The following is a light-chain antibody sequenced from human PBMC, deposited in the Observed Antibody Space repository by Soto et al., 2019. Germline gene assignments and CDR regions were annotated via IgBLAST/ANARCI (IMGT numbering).Light chain of an antibody. V-gene: IGKV3-11*01. CDR1: QSVNIY. J-gene: IGKJ3*01. CDR3: QHYNGLPR. CDR2: DAS. Sequence: EIVLTQSPATLSLSPGERATLSCRASQSVNIYLAWYQQKPGQAPRLLIYDASNRATGIPARFSGSGSGTDFPLTISSLEPDDIATYYCQHYNGLPRFGPGTKVDIK.